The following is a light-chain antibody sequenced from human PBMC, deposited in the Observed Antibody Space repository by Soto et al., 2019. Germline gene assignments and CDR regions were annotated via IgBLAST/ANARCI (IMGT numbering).Light chain of an antibody. CDR1: QSVSSN. Sequence: QTPAIPSVSPGERATLSCRASQSVSSNLAWYQQKPGQAPRLLIYGASTRATGIPARFSGSGSGTEFTLTISSLQSEDFAVCYCQQYNTWPPKWTFGQGTKVDIK. V-gene: IGKV3-15*01. CDR3: QQYNTWPPKWT. J-gene: IGKJ1*01. CDR2: GAS.